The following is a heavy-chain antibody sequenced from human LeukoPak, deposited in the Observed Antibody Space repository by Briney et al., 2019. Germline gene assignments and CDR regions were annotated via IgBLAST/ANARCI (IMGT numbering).Heavy chain of an antibody. J-gene: IGHJ5*02. CDR2: IYYSGST. V-gene: IGHV4-39*07. D-gene: IGHD3-10*01. Sequence: SETLSLTCTVSGGSISSSSYYWGWIRQPPGKGLEWIGSIYYSGSTNYNPSLKSRVTISVDTSKNQFSLKLSSVTAADTAVYYCARGALPLSWFGESNDGWFDPWGQGTLVTVSS. CDR1: GGSISSSSYY. CDR3: ARGALPLSWFGESNDGWFDP.